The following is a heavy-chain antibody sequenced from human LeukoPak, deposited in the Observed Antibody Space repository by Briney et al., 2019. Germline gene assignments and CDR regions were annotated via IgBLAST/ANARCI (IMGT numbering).Heavy chain of an antibody. CDR3: ARDKYYYGSGSYSGYYMDV. CDR2: INPSVGST. Sequence: GASVKVSCKASGGTFSSYAISWVRQAPGQGLEWMGIINPSVGSTTYAQKFQGRLNMTRDMSTNTVYMELSSLTSEDTAVYYCARDKYYYGSGSYSGYYMDVWGKGTTVTVSS. D-gene: IGHD3-10*01. J-gene: IGHJ6*03. CDR1: GGTFSSYA. V-gene: IGHV1-46*01.